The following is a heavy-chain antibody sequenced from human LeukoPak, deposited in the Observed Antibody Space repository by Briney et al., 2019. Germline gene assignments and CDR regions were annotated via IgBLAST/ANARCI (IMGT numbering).Heavy chain of an antibody. J-gene: IGHJ6*02. CDR1: GYTFTYRY. D-gene: IGHD6-19*01. V-gene: IGHV1-45*02. CDR3: ARSGLDYYYGMDV. Sequence: VASVKVSCKASGYTFTYRYLHWVRQAPGQALEWMGWITPFNGNTNYAQKFQDRVTITRDRSMSTAYMELSSLRSEDTAMYYCARSGLDYYYGMDVWGQGTTVTVSS. CDR2: ITPFNGNT.